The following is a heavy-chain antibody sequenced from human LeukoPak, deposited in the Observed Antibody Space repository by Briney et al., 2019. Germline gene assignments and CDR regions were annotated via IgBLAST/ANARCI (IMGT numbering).Heavy chain of an antibody. CDR3: ARETQLATIWDAFDI. CDR2: IIPIFGTA. J-gene: IGHJ3*02. CDR1: GGTFSSYA. D-gene: IGHD5-24*01. V-gene: IGHV1-69*13. Sequence: GASVKVSCKASGGTFSSYAISWVRQAPGQGLEWMGGIIPIFGTANYAQKFQGRVTITADESTSTAYMELSSLRSEDTAVYYYARETQLATIWDAFDIWGQGTKVTVSS.